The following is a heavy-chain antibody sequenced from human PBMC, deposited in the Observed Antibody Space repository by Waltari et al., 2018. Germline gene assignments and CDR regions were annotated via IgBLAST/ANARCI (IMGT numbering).Heavy chain of an antibody. V-gene: IGHV3-48*04. J-gene: IGHJ5*01. CDR3: ARAYYTDYEVLDS. CDR2: ISGSGTVI. CDR1: GFIFNTFG. Sequence: EVQLVESGGSLARPGGSLRLPCSTSGFIFNTFGMHWVRQAPGKGVQWLSYISGSGTVIYYGASVKGRFIISRDNARNSLYLQLNNLRGEDTALYYCARAYYTDYEVLDSWGHGTLVTVSS. D-gene: IGHD4-17*01.